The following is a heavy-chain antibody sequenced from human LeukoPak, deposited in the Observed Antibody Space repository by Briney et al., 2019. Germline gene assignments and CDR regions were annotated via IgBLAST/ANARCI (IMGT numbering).Heavy chain of an antibody. CDR3: ARDRIGGEEY. D-gene: IGHD3-16*01. CDR1: GFTFSSHW. CDR2: IKEDGSEK. V-gene: IGHV3-7*01. Sequence: PGGSLRLSCAASGFTFSSHWMNWVRQAPGKGLEWVANIKEDGSEKDYVDSVKGRFTISRDNAKNSLYLQMDSLRAEDTAVYYCARDRIGGEEYWGQGTLVTVSP. J-gene: IGHJ4*02.